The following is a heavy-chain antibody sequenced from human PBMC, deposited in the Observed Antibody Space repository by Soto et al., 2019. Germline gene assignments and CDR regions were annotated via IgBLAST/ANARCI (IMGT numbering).Heavy chain of an antibody. CDR3: AKDIQGTGTNVFYDS. D-gene: IGHD1-7*01. V-gene: IGHV3-23*01. CDR1: GFSFSTYA. Sequence: EVQLLESGGSLVQPGGSLRLSCAASGFSFSTYAMGWVRQAPGKGLEWVSAISGSGSATYYADPVEGRFTIARDNSKDPLYLAMTRLRAGDTGVYYGAKDIQGTGTNVFYDSWGQGSLVTVSS. J-gene: IGHJ4*02. CDR2: ISGSGSAT.